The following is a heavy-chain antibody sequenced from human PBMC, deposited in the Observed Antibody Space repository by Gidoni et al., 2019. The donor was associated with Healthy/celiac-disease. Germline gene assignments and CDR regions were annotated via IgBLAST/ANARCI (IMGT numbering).Heavy chain of an antibody. J-gene: IGHJ6*02. V-gene: IGHV3-30*18. D-gene: IGHD2-15*01. Sequence: QVQLVESGGGVVQPGRSLRLSCAASGFTFSSYGMHWVRQAPGKGLEGVAVISYDGSNKYYADSVKGRFTISRDNSKNTLYLQMNSLRAEDTAVYYCAKDFRYCSGGSCYSDYYYYGMDVWGQGTTVTVSS. CDR3: AKDFRYCSGGSCYSDYYYYGMDV. CDR2: ISYDGSNK. CDR1: GFTFSSYG.